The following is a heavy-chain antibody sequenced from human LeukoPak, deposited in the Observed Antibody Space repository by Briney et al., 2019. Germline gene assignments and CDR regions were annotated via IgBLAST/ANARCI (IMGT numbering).Heavy chain of an antibody. D-gene: IGHD3-16*01. CDR3: AKVLGQYYYYYMDV. Sequence: GGSLRLSCAASGFTFSSYGMHWVRQAPGKGLEWVAVIWYDGSNKYYADSVKGRFTISRDNSKNTLYLQMNSLRAEDTAVYYCAKVLGQYYYYYMDVGGKGTTVTVSS. J-gene: IGHJ6*03. V-gene: IGHV3-33*06. CDR2: IWYDGSNK. CDR1: GFTFSSYG.